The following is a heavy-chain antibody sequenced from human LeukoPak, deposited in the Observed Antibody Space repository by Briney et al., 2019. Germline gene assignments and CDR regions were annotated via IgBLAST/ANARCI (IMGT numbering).Heavy chain of an antibody. CDR1: GYTFTSYA. CDR2: ISAGNGNT. V-gene: IGHV1-3*01. D-gene: IGHD2-2*01. Sequence: ASVKVSCKASGYTFTSYAIHWVRQAPGQRLEWMGWISAGNGNTKYSQNFQGRVTFISNTSATTAFMELSSLRSEDAAVYYCARTRLHCSSTSCPPNWFDPWGQGTLVTVSS. J-gene: IGHJ5*02. CDR3: ARTRLHCSSTSCPPNWFDP.